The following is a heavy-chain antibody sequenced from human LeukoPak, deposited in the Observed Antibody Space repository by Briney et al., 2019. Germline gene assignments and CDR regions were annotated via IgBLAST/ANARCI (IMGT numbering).Heavy chain of an antibody. CDR1: GFTFSSYA. Sequence: GGSLRLSCADSGFTFSSYAMSWVRQTPGKGLEWVSAISGSGGSTYYADSVKGRFTISRDNSKNTLYLQMNSLRAEDTAVYYCAKAVKGYYYYYMDVWGKGTTVTVSS. CDR2: ISGSGGST. CDR3: AKAVKGYYYYYMDV. J-gene: IGHJ6*03. V-gene: IGHV3-23*01.